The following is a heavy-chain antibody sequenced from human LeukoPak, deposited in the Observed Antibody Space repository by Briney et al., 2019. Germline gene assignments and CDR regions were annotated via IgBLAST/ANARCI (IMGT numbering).Heavy chain of an antibody. D-gene: IGHD6-6*01. J-gene: IGHJ3*02. V-gene: IGHV4-59*01. CDR3: ATSAYRGAFDI. Sequence: SETLSLTCTVSGGSISSYYWSWIRQPPGKGLEWIGYIYYSGSTNYNPSLKSRVTISVDTSKNQFSLKLSSVTAADTAVYYCATSAYRGAFDIWGQGTMVTVSS. CDR1: GGSISSYY. CDR2: IYYSGST.